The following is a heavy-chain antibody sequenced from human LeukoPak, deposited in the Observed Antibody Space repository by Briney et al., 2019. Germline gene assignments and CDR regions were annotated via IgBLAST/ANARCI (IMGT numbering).Heavy chain of an antibody. CDR2: MYNSGST. CDR3: ARGIGSYGDYGY. Sequence: SEILSLTCTVSGGSISGSYWSWIRQPPGKGLEWIAYMYNSGSTNYNPSLKSRVTISIDTSKNQFSLKLSSLTAADTAIYYCARGIGSYGDYGYWGQGILVTVSS. D-gene: IGHD4-17*01. CDR1: GGSISGSY. V-gene: IGHV4-59*01. J-gene: IGHJ4*02.